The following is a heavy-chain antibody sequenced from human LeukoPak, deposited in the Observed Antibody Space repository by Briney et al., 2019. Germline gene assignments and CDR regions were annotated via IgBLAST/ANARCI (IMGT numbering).Heavy chain of an antibody. D-gene: IGHD5-18*01. Sequence: GGSLRLSCAASGFTVSSNYMSWVRQAPGKGLEWVSVIYSGGSTYYADSMKGRFTISRDNSKNTLYLQMNSLRAEDTAVYYCARGVSRTAMVADWGQGTLVTVSS. CDR3: ARGVSRTAMVAD. CDR1: GFTVSSNY. J-gene: IGHJ4*02. CDR2: IYSGGST. V-gene: IGHV3-53*01.